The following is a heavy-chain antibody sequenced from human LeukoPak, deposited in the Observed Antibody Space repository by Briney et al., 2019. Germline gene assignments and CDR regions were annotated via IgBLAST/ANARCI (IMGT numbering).Heavy chain of an antibody. CDR3: ARDNGVTFGGVIVINYFDY. CDR2: ISSSSSTI. CDR1: GFTFSSYS. J-gene: IGHJ4*02. D-gene: IGHD3-16*02. V-gene: IGHV3-48*01. Sequence: GGSLRLSCAASGFTFSSYSMNWVRQAPGKGLEWVSYISSSSSTIYYADSVKGRFTISRDNAKNSLYLQMNSLRAEDTAVYYCARDNGVTFGGVIVINYFDYWGQGTLVTVS.